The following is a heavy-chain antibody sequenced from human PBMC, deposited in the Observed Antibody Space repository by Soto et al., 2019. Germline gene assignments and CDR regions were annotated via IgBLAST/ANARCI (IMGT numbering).Heavy chain of an antibody. Sequence: QEQVQQWGAGLLKPSETLSLTCAVHGDSFSGYYWSWIRQSPGKGLEWIGEIDHSGSANYNPSLTSRVSMSVDTFSQQVSLKLSSVTAADTAVYYCARRIAMIVVVFDSWGQGTLVTVSS. CDR1: GDSFSGYY. CDR3: ARRIAMIVVVFDS. V-gene: IGHV4-34*01. CDR2: IDHSGSA. J-gene: IGHJ4*02. D-gene: IGHD3-22*01.